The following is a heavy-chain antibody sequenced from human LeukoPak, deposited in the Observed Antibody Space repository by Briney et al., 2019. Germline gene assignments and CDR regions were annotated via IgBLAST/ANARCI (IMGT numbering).Heavy chain of an antibody. D-gene: IGHD3-10*01. CDR2: ISYDGSNK. V-gene: IGHV3-30-3*01. J-gene: IGHJ4*02. CDR1: GFTFSSYA. Sequence: GRSLRLSCAASGFTFSSYAMHWVRQAPGKGLEWVAVISYDGSNKYYADSVKGRFTISRDNSRSTLYLQMNSLRPEDTAIYYCAREGYYGSGSPPSLYFDYWGQGTLVTVSS. CDR3: AREGYYGSGSPPSLYFDY.